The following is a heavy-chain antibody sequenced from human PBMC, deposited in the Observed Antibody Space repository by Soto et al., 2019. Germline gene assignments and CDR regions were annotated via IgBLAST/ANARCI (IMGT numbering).Heavy chain of an antibody. Sequence: QVQLQQWGAGLLKPSETLSLTCAVYGGSFSGYYWSWIRQPPGKGLEWIGEINHSGSTNYNPSLKRRVTISVDTPKHQFSLKLSSVTAADTAVYYCARGRHSTDLKYYYYDGMDVWGQGTTVTVSS. CDR1: GGSFSGYY. CDR2: INHSGST. V-gene: IGHV4-34*01. J-gene: IGHJ6*02. D-gene: IGHD6-13*01. CDR3: ARGRHSTDLKYYYYDGMDV.